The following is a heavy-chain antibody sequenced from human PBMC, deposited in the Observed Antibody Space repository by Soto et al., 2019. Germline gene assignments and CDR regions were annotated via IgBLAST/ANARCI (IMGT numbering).Heavy chain of an antibody. CDR3: AADGRDGYNEFDY. Sequence: SVKVSCKTSGGTFSSYAISWVRQAPGQGLEWMGGIVPIVDTSTYAQKFQGRVTITADKSTSTAYMELSSLRSEDTAVYYCAADGRDGYNEFDYWGQGTLVTVSS. CDR1: GGTFSSYA. CDR2: IVPIVDTS. V-gene: IGHV1-69*06. J-gene: IGHJ4*02. D-gene: IGHD5-12*01.